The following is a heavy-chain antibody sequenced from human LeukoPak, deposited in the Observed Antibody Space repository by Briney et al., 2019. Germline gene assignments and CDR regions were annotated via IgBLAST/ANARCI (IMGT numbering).Heavy chain of an antibody. V-gene: IGHV3-73*01. Sequence: GGSLRLSWAASGFTFSGSAMHWVRQASGKGLEWVGRIRSKANSYATAYAASVKGRFTISRDDSKNTAYLQMNSLKTEDTAVYYCTRHSEGYYYGSGSYYKRFDYWGQGTLVTVSS. J-gene: IGHJ4*02. CDR3: TRHSEGYYYGSGSYYKRFDY. CDR1: GFTFSGSA. CDR2: IRSKANSYAT. D-gene: IGHD3-10*01.